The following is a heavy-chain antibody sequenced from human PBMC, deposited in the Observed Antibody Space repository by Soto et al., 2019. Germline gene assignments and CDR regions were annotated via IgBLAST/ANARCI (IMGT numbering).Heavy chain of an antibody. Sequence: QVQLVQSGAEVKKPGASVKVSCKASGYTFTSYYMHWVRQAPGQGLEWMGIINPSGGSTRYAQKFQGRVTMTRDTSTSTLYMELSSLRSEDTAVYYCARGSLASTTGVTERLGLWGQGTLVTVSS. J-gene: IGHJ4*02. CDR1: GYTFTSYY. D-gene: IGHD4-17*01. CDR2: INPSGGST. CDR3: ARGSLASTTGVTERLGL. V-gene: IGHV1-46*01.